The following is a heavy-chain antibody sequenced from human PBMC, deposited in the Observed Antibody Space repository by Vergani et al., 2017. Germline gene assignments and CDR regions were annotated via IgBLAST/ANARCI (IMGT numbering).Heavy chain of an antibody. CDR2: INHSGST. Sequence: QVQLQQWGAGLLKPSETLSLTCAVYGGSFSGYYWSWIRQPPGKGLEWIGEINHSGSTNYNPSLKSRVTISVDTSKNQFSLKLGSVTAADTAVYYCARGYSSSWHYYYYGMDVWGQGTTVTVSS. V-gene: IGHV4-34*01. CDR3: ARGYSSSWHYYYYGMDV. J-gene: IGHJ6*02. CDR1: GGSFSGYY. D-gene: IGHD6-13*01.